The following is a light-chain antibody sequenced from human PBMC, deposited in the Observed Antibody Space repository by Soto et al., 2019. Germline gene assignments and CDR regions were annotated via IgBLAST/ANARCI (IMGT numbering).Light chain of an antibody. CDR2: AAS. V-gene: IGKV1-39*01. J-gene: IGKJ1*01. CDR3: QQSYXTPSWT. CDR1: QSISSY. Sequence: DIQMTQSPSSLSASVGDRVTITCRASQSISSYLNWYQQKPGKAPKLLIYAASSLQSGVPSRFSGSGSGTDFTLTISSLQPEDFATCYCQQSYXTPSWTFGQGTKV.